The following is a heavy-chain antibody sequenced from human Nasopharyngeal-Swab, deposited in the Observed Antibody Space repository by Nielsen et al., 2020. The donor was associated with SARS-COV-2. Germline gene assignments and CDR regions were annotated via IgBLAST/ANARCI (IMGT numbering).Heavy chain of an antibody. D-gene: IGHD2-2*02. Sequence: SETLSLTCTVSGGSISSGDYYWSWIRQPPGKGLEWIGYIYYSGSTHYNPSLKSRVTISVDTSKNQFSLKLNSVTAADTAVYYCARGDCPRGTSCYTGWFDPWGQGTLVTVSS. CDR2: IYYSGST. CDR1: GGSISSGDYY. CDR3: ARGDCPRGTSCYTGWFDP. V-gene: IGHV4-30-4*08. J-gene: IGHJ5*02.